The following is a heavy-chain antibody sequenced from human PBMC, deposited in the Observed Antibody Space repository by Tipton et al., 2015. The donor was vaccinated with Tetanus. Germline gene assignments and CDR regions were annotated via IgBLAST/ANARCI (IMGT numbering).Heavy chain of an antibody. CDR2: VYYSGST. D-gene: IGHD6-6*01. CDR3: ARDQGGGRVVRLNWFDP. J-gene: IGHJ5*02. CDR1: GGSISSGGFF. V-gene: IGHV4-31*03. Sequence: TLSLTCTVSGGSISSGGFFWNWIRQFPGKGLEWIGYVYYSGSTFYNPSLKSRLSMSVDTSKNQFSLKLSAVTAADTAVYFCARDQGGGRVVRLNWFDPWGQGTLVTVSS.